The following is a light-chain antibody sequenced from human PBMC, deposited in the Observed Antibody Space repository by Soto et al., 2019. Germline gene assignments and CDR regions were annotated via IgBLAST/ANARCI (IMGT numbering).Light chain of an antibody. CDR3: QHYDSYPYT. CDR1: QSISTW. J-gene: IGKJ2*01. Sequence: DIQMTQSPSTLSASVGDTVTITCRVSQSISTWMAWYQQKPGKAPKLLIFDASTLEGGVPSRFSGSASGTEFTLTISSLQPDDFATYYCQHYDSYPYTFGQGTKVEI. CDR2: DAS. V-gene: IGKV1-5*01.